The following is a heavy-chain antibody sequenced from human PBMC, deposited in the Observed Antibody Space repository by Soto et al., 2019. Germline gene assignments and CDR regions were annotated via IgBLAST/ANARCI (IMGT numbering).Heavy chain of an antibody. J-gene: IGHJ5*02. CDR2: IVLGNGNK. Sequence: QMQLVQSGPEVKRPGTSLKVSCKASGFTFSSSAVQWVRQARGQRLEWIGWIVLGNGNKNYAPKFQERVTITRDMSTSTAYMEVRSLTFEDPAVYYCATRIGNIGWYWLDTWGQGSLVTVSS. V-gene: IGHV1-58*01. CDR3: ATRIGNIGWYWLDT. D-gene: IGHD6-19*01. CDR1: GFTFSSSA.